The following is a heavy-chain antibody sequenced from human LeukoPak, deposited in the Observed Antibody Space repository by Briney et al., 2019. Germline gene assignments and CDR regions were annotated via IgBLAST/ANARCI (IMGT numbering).Heavy chain of an antibody. D-gene: IGHD3-22*01. CDR1: GYSINSGYH. CDR3: ARHYLYDTSGDGTYYFDY. J-gene: IGHJ4*02. CDR2: IYHSGST. V-gene: IGHV4-38-2*02. Sequence: SETLFLTCIVSGYSINSGYHWGWIRQPPGKGLEWIGSIYHSGSTYYNPSLKSRVTISIDTSKNQFSLKLSSVTAADTAVYYCARHYLYDTSGDGTYYFDYWGQGTLVTVSS.